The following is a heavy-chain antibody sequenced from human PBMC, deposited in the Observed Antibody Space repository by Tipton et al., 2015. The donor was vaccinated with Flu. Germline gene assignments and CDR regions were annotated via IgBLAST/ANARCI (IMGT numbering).Heavy chain of an antibody. J-gene: IGHJ6*02. CDR2: IGTSGDT. D-gene: IGHD6-13*01. V-gene: IGHV3-13*01. CDR1: GFTFSSYA. Sequence: SLRLSCAASGFTFSSYAMHWVRQVTGKGLEWVSGIGTSGDTYSAGSVKGRFTISRENAKNSLYLQMNSLRAGDTAVYYCARGPLPDSNWYNGMDVWGQGTTVTVSS. CDR3: ARGPLPDSNWYNGMDV.